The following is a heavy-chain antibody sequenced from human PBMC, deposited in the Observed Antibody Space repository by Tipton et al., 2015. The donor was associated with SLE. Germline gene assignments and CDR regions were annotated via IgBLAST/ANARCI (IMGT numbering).Heavy chain of an antibody. CDR1: GGSISSSSYY. V-gene: IGHV4-39*02. CDR2: IYYSGST. D-gene: IGHD5-12*01. J-gene: IGHJ5*02. CDR3: AREIVATMGWFDP. Sequence: TLSLTCTVSGGSISSSSYYWGWIRQPPGKGLEWIGSIYYSGSTYYNPSLKSRVTISVDTSKNQFSLKLSSVTAADTAVYYCAREIVATMGWFDPWGQGTLVTVSS.